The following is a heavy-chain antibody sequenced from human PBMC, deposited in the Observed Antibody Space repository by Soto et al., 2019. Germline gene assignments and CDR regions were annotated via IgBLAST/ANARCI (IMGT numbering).Heavy chain of an antibody. CDR1: GFTFTNYW. V-gene: IGHV3-74*01. Sequence: EVQLVESGGGLVQPGGSLRLSCSASGFTFTNYWMHWVRQVPGKGLMWVSGMNGDGRSIGYADSVKGRFTISRDNVKKTVYLQMNSLRAEDTAVYYCATEIASGGWGQGTLVTVSS. D-gene: IGHD3-16*01. CDR3: ATEIASGG. J-gene: IGHJ4*02. CDR2: MNGDGRSI.